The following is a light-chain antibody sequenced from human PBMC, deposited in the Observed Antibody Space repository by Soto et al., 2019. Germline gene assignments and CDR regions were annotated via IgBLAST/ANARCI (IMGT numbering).Light chain of an antibody. CDR1: HVISNY. Sequence: DIPMTQSPSSLSASVGDRVTITCRASHVISNYVAWYQQKPGKVPKLLIFAASTLQSGVPSRFSGSGSGTDFTLTSSSLQPEDVATYYCQKYSSAPRTFGQGTKVEIK. CDR2: AAS. J-gene: IGKJ1*01. V-gene: IGKV1-27*01. CDR3: QKYSSAPRT.